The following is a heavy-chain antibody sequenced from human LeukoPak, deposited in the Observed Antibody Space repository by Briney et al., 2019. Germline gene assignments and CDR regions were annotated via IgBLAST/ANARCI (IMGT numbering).Heavy chain of an antibody. CDR2: INHSGST. V-gene: IGHV4-34*01. J-gene: IGHJ4*02. CDR1: GGSFSNYY. Sequence: PSETLSLTCAVYGGSFSNYYWSWIRQPPGKGLEWIGEINHSGSTNYNPSLKSRVTISVDTSKNHFSLKLTSVTAADTAVYYCARDSGSYSFDCWGQGTLVTVSS. D-gene: IGHD1-26*01. CDR3: ARDSGSYSFDC.